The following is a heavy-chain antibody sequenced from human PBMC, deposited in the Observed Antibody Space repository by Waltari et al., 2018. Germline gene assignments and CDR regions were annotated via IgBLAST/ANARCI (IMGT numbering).Heavy chain of an antibody. Sequence: QVHLVQSGAEVKKPGASVKVSCKTSGDTFTGQFLHWVRQAPGQGLEWMGNVRPDTGVTKYAQKFQDRITITRDTSSNTAYMELRSLRSDDTAVFYCASPFCPNGVCYSNWFGPWGQGTLVTVSS. V-gene: IGHV1-2*02. CDR2: VRPDTGVT. CDR3: ASPFCPNGVCYSNWFGP. D-gene: IGHD2-8*01. CDR1: GDTFTGQF. J-gene: IGHJ5*02.